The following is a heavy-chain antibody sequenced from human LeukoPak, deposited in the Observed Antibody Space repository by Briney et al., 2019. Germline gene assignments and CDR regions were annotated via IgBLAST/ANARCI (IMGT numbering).Heavy chain of an antibody. Sequence: PSETLSLTCTVSGGSISSYYWSWIRQPAGKGLEWIWRIYTSGSTNYNPSLKSRVTMSVDTSKNQFSLKLSSVTAADTAVYYCARDPERGYSSSWPYYYYMDVWGKGTTVTVSS. CDR2: IYTSGST. CDR3: ARDPERGYSSSWPYYYYMDV. CDR1: GGSISSYY. D-gene: IGHD6-13*01. V-gene: IGHV4-4*07. J-gene: IGHJ6*03.